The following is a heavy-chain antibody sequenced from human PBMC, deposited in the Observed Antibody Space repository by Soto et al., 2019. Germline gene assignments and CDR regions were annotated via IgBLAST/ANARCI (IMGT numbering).Heavy chain of an antibody. V-gene: IGHV4-59*01. CDR1: GGSINSYY. Sequence: KPAETLSFTCSVGGGSINSYYWSWIRQFPGKGLEWIGYIYYSWSTSYNPSLKSRLTISVDTSKNQLSLKLSSVTPADTPVYYCAREISGNTWRGMDVWGQGTTVTVSS. CDR3: AREISGNTWRGMDV. J-gene: IGHJ6*02. D-gene: IGHD1-7*01. CDR2: IYYSWST.